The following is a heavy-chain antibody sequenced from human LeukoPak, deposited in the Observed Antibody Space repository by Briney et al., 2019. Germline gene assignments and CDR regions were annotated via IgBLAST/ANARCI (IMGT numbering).Heavy chain of an antibody. CDR2: IYTSGST. V-gene: IGHV4-61*02. CDR1: GGSISSGSYY. J-gene: IGHJ4*02. D-gene: IGHD3-3*01. Sequence: TLSFTCTVSGGSISSGSYYWSWIRQPAGKGLEWIGRIYTSGSTNYNPSLESRVTISVDTSKNQFSLKLSSVTAADTAVYYCARVEAYYFDYWGQGTLVTVSS. CDR3: ARVEAYYFDY.